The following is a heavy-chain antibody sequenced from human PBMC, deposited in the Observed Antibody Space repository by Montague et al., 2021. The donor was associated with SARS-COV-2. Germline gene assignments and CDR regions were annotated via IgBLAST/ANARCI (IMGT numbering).Heavy chain of an antibody. CDR1: GDSISRYY. J-gene: IGHJ2*01. CDR2: IYTGGHV. CDR3: ARAIWHLDV. Sequence: SETLSLTCSVSGDSISRYYWSWIRQSDGKGLERIGRIYTGGHVNYNPALQSRVSMSVDTSKSQVSLNVTSVTAADTAVYYCARAIWHLDVWGRGILVTVSS. V-gene: IGHV4-4*07.